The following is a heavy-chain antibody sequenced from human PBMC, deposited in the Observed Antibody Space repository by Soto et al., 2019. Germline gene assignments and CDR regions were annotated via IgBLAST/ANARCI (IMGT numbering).Heavy chain of an antibody. D-gene: IGHD4-17*01. CDR2: IYPGDSDT. CDR1: GYSFTSYW. CDR3: ARQVMTTVTSEAYFDY. V-gene: IGHV5-51*01. Sequence: GESLKISCKGSGYSFTSYWIGWVRQMPGKGLEWMGIIYPGDSDTRYSPSFQGQVTISADKSISTAYLQWSSLKASDTAMYYCARQVMTTVTSEAYFDYWGQGTLVTVSS. J-gene: IGHJ4*02.